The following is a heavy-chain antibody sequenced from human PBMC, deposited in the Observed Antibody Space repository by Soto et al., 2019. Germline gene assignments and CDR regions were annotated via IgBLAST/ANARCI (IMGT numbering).Heavy chain of an antibody. J-gene: IGHJ6*03. Sequence: SETLSLTCTVSGGSISSSSYYWGWIRQPPGKGLEWIGSIYYSGSTYYNPSLKSRVTISVDTSKNQFSLKLSSVTAADTAVYYCARRNSGYDNYYYYYYMDVWGKGTTVTVSS. CDR1: GGSISSSSYY. CDR2: IYYSGST. D-gene: IGHD5-12*01. V-gene: IGHV4-39*01. CDR3: ARRNSGYDNYYYYYYMDV.